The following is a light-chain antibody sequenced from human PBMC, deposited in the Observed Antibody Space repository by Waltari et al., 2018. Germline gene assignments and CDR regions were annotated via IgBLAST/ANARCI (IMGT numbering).Light chain of an antibody. Sequence: DIDMTQSPSSLSASVGDRGTITCRASQSISGYLHWYQQKPGRAPRLLLFAASNLQSGFPSTFSGSRSGTDFTLTISSLQPEDFATYYCQQSFNRPPTFGGGTKVEVK. CDR2: AAS. V-gene: IGKV1-39*01. CDR3: QQSFNRPPT. CDR1: QSISGY. J-gene: IGKJ4*01.